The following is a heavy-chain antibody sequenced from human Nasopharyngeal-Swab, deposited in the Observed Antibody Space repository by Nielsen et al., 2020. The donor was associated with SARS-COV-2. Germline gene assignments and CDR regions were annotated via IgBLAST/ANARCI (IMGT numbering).Heavy chain of an antibody. D-gene: IGHD3-3*01. CDR3: ARGPPYYDFRSGYSDDAFDI. V-gene: IGHV1-18*01. CDR1: GFSITYR. CDR2: ISAYNGNT. J-gene: IGHJ3*02. Sequence: ASVKVSCKASGFSITYRFLHWMRQAPGQGLEWMGWISAYNGNTNYAQKLQGRVTMTTDTSTSTAYMELRSLRSDDTAVYYCARGPPYYDFRSGYSDDAFDIWGQGTMVTVSS.